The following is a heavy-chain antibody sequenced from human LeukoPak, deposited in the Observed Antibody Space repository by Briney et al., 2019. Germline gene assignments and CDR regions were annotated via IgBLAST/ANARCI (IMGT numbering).Heavy chain of an antibody. CDR2: IYYSGST. CDR3: ADSSSWS. Sequence: SETLSLTCTVSGGSISSSSYYWGWIRQPPGKGLEWIGNIYYSGSTYYNPSLKSRVTISVDTSKNQFSLKLSSVTAADTAVYYCADSSSWSWGQGTLVTGSS. CDR1: GGSISSSSYY. J-gene: IGHJ5*02. D-gene: IGHD6-13*01. V-gene: IGHV4-39*01.